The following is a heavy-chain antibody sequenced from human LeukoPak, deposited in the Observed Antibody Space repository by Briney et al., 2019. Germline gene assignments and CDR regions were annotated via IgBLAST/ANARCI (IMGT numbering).Heavy chain of an antibody. D-gene: IGHD5-24*01. V-gene: IGHV3-23*01. Sequence: GGSLRLSCAASGINFRDAAMTWVRQAPGKGLEWVALISFSGDNSYYADSVKGRFSVSRDNSENTLSLQMNSLRVEDTARYYCAKDIQLSTWGLGTMVTVSS. CDR3: AKDIQLST. CDR1: GINFRDAA. CDR2: ISFSGDNS. J-gene: IGHJ3*01.